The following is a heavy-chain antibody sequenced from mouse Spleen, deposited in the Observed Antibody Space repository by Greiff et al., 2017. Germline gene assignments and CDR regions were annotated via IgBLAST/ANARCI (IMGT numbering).Heavy chain of an antibody. V-gene: IGHV1-42*01. D-gene: IGHD4-1*02. CDR2: INPSTGGT. CDR1: GYSFTGYY. Sequence: EVKLMESGPELVKPGASVKISCKASGYSFTGYYMNWVKQSPEKSLEWIGEINPSTGGTTYNQKFKAKATLTVDKSSSTAYMQLKSLTSEDSAVYYCAINWDGMAWFAYWGQGTLVTVSA. J-gene: IGHJ3*01. CDR3: AINWDGMAWFAY.